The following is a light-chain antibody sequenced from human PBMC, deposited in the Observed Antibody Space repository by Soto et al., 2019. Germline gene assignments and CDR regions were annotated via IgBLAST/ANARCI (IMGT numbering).Light chain of an antibody. CDR1: QSISNNQ. CDR2: GTS. V-gene: IGKV3-20*01. J-gene: IGKJ4*01. Sequence: EIVLTQSPGTLSLSPGERVTLSCRTSQSISNNQLAWYQQKPGQAPRLLIHGTSNRATGIPDRFSGSGSGTDFTLTFSRLEPEDFAVYYCEYYGNTIIFGGGTKVDIK. CDR3: EYYGNTII.